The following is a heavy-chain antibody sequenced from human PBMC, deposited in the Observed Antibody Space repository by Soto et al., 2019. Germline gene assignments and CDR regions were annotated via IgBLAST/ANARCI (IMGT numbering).Heavy chain of an antibody. J-gene: IGHJ6*02. V-gene: IGHV1-58*02. CDR2: IVVGSGNT. D-gene: IGHD5-18*01. Sequence: QMQLVQSGPEVKKPGTSVKVSCKASGFTFTSSAMQWVRQARGQRLEWIGWIVVGSGNTNYAQKFQERVTITRDMPPSTAYMELSSLRSEDTAVYYCAAGTALVNYYYGMDVWGQGTTVTVSS. CDR3: AAGTALVNYYYGMDV. CDR1: GFTFTSSA.